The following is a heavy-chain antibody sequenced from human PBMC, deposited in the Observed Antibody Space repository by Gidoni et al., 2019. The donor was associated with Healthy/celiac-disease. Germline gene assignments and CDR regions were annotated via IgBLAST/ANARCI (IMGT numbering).Heavy chain of an antibody. CDR3: AKVMKFRLVIPRPYYFDY. D-gene: IGHD3-9*01. CDR1: GFPFSSYA. J-gene: IGHJ4*02. Sequence: EVQLLESGGGLVQPGGSLRLSCAASGFPFSSYAMSWVRQAPGKGLEWVSAISGSGGSTYYADSVKGRFTISRDNSKNTLYLQMNSLRAEDTAVYYCAKVMKFRLVIPRPYYFDYWGQGTLVTVSS. V-gene: IGHV3-23*01. CDR2: ISGSGGST.